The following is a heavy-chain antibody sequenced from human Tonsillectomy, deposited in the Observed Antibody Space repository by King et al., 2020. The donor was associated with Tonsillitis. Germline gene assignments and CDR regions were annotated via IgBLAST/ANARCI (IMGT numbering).Heavy chain of an antibody. J-gene: IGHJ4*02. CDR2: IYFTGTT. Sequence: QLQESGPGLVKPSETLSLTCSVSGGSIYNSYHYWWWIRQAPGKGLECSGSIYFTGTTYYNPSPKSPVTISVDTSKNQFSLRLSPVTAADTAVYYCVRHETNGYYYFDYWGQGTLVTVSS. D-gene: IGHD2-8*01. CDR3: VRHETNGYYYFDY. V-gene: IGHV4-39*01. CDR1: GGSIYNSYHY.